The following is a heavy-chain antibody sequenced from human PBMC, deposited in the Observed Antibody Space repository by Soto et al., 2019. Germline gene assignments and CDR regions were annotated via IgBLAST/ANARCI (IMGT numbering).Heavy chain of an antibody. CDR2: IDPSDSQT. J-gene: IGHJ4*02. CDR1: GYSFAGYW. CDR3: ARQIYDSDTGPNFQYYFDS. V-gene: IGHV5-10-1*01. Sequence: PGESLKISCKGSGYSFAGYWITWVRRKPGKGLEWMGRIDPSDSQTYYSPSFRGHVTISVTKSITTVFLQWGSLRASDTAMYYCARQIYDSDTGPNFQYYFDSWGQGTPVTVSS. D-gene: IGHD3-22*01.